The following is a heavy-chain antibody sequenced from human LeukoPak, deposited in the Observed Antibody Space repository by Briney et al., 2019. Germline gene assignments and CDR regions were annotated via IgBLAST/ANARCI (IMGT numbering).Heavy chain of an antibody. J-gene: IGHJ4*02. D-gene: IGHD3-22*01. CDR1: GFTFSSYW. CDR2: TNSDGSST. V-gene: IGHV3-74*01. CDR3: AKSDGTYLWISYYYDSSGYPDY. Sequence: GGSLRLSCAASGFTFSSYWMHWVRQAPGKGLVWVSRTNSDGSSTSYADSVKGRFTISRDNSKNTLYLQMNSLRAEDTAVYYCAKSDGTYLWISYYYDSSGYPDYWGQGTLVTVSS.